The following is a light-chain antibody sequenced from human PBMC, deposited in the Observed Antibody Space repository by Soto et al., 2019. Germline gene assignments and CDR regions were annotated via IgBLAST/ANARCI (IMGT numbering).Light chain of an antibody. CDR2: AAS. V-gene: IGKV1-39*01. Sequence: DIPMTQSPSSVSASVGDRVTITCRASQSISSYLNWYQQKPGKAPKLLIYAASSLQSGVPSRFSGSGSGTDFTLTINILQPEDFATYYCQQTYSTPLTFGGGTKVDIK. CDR3: QQTYSTPLT. J-gene: IGKJ4*01. CDR1: QSISSY.